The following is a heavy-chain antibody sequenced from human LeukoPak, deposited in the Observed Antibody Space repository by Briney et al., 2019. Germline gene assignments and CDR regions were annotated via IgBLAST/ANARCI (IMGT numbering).Heavy chain of an antibody. CDR2: ISYDGSNK. J-gene: IGHJ4*02. V-gene: IGHV3-30*18. D-gene: IGHD3-10*01. Sequence: GGSLRLSCAASGFTFSTSGMHWVRQAPGKGLEWVAVISYDGSNKYYADSVKGRFTISRDNSKNTLYLQMNSLRAEDTAVYYCAKGRGGGSGSYYNEEFTLDYWGQGTLVTVSS. CDR3: AKGRGGGSGSYYNEEFTLDY. CDR1: GFTFSTSG.